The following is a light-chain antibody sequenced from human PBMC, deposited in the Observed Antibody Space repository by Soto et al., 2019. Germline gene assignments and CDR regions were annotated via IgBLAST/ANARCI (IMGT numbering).Light chain of an antibody. CDR2: WAS. J-gene: IGKJ1*01. Sequence: DITMTQSPDSLAVSLGERATLNCKSSQSVLYTSNNKNYLAWYQQKPGQSPKLLIYWASTRESGVPDRFSGSGSGTDFTLAFSGLQAEDVAVYYCQQYYVSPPTFGQGTKVEIK. CDR1: QSVLYTSNNKNY. CDR3: QQYYVSPPT. V-gene: IGKV4-1*01.